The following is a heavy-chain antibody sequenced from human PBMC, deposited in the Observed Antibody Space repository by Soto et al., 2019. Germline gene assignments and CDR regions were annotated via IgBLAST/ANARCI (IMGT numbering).Heavy chain of an antibody. V-gene: IGHV3-23*01. Sequence: GGSLRLSCAASGFTFASYTMTWVRQAPGKGLEWVSTINSGGDTTYYSDSVKGRFTISRDSPKNTLFLLMTSQRAEDTAVYYCAKSGGPPASLDVYFDYWGQGTLVTVSS. D-gene: IGHD2-2*01. CDR2: INSGGDTT. J-gene: IGHJ4*02. CDR1: GFTFASYT. CDR3: AKSGGPPASLDVYFDY.